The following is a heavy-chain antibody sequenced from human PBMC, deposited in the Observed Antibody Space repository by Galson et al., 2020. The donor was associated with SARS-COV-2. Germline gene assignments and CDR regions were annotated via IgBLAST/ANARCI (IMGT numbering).Heavy chain of an antibody. D-gene: IGHD6-13*01. CDR3: ARGAGLDY. V-gene: IGHV3-66*01. Sequence: GFTVSSNYMSWVRQAPGKGLEWVSVIYSGGSTYYADSVKGRFTISRDNSKNTLYLQMNSLRAEDTAVYYCARGAGLDYWGQGTLVTVSS. J-gene: IGHJ4*02. CDR2: IYSGGST. CDR1: GFTVSSNY.